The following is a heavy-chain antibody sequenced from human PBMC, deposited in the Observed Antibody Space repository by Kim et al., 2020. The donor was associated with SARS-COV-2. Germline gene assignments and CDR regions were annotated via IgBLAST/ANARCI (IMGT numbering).Heavy chain of an antibody. Sequence: GGSLRLSCAASGFTFSSYGMHWVRQAPKGLEWVAVISYDGSNKYYADSVKGRFTISRDNSKNTLYLQMNSLRAEDTAVYYCAKDKFQLLSPGYYYYGMDV. CDR1: GFTFSSYG. J-gene: IGHJ6*01. V-gene: IGHV3-30*18. D-gene: IGHD2-2*01. CDR3: AKDKFQLLSPGYYYYGMDV. CDR2: ISYDGSNK.